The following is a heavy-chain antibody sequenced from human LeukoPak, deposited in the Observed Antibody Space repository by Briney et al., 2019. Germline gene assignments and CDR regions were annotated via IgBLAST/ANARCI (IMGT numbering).Heavy chain of an antibody. Sequence: RASVKVSCKASGYTFTGYYMHWVRQAPGQGLEWMGRINPNSGGTNYAQKFQGRVTMTRDTSISTAYMELSRLRSDDTAVYYCAGSITGTTSHWFDPWGQGTLVTVSS. V-gene: IGHV1-2*06. J-gene: IGHJ5*02. CDR2: INPNSGGT. CDR3: AGSITGTTSHWFDP. CDR1: GYTFTGYY. D-gene: IGHD1-20*01.